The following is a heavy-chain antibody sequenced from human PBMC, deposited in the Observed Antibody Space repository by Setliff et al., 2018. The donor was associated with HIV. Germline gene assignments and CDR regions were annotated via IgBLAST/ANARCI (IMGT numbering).Heavy chain of an antibody. CDR1: GASFTTHY. Sequence: PSETLSLTFTVSGASFTTHYWSLIRQPPGKGLEWIGCISTSGSTNYNPSLKSRVAISVDTSKNQFSLNLKSLTAADTAVYYCARTPSRGGFDQWGQGILVTVSS. CDR3: ARTPSRGGFDQ. J-gene: IGHJ4*02. D-gene: IGHD3-16*01. CDR2: ISTSGST. V-gene: IGHV4-4*09.